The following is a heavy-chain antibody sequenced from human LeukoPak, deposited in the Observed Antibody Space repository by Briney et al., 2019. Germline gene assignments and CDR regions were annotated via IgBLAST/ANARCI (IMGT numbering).Heavy chain of an antibody. J-gene: IGHJ4*02. Sequence: AGGSLRLSCAASGFSFSVYEMNWVRQAPGKGLEWVSYISLSSDTIYYADSVKGRFTISRDNAKNSLYLQMNSLRAEDTAVYYCARLDYDSVFDYWGQGTLVTVSS. CDR1: GFSFSVYE. V-gene: IGHV3-48*03. CDR3: ARLDYDSVFDY. D-gene: IGHD5-12*01. CDR2: ISLSSDTI.